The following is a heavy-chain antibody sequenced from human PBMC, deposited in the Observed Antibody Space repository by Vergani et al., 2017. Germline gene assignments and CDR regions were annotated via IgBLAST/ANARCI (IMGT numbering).Heavy chain of an antibody. J-gene: IGHJ6*02. V-gene: IGHV5-10-1*01. D-gene: IGHD6-19*01. CDR1: GYSFTSYW. Sequence: EVQLVQSGAEVKKPGESLRISCKGSGYSFTSYWISWVRQMPGKGLEWMGRIDPSDSYTNYSPSFQGHVTISADKSISTAYLQWSSLKASDTAMYYCAGQVAVSGKGWGPYSSYGMDVWGQGTTVTVSS. CDR2: IDPSDSYT. CDR3: AGQVAVSGKGWGPYSSYGMDV.